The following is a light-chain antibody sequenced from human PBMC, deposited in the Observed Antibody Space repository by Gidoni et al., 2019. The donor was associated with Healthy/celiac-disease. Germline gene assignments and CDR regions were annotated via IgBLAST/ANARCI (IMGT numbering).Light chain of an antibody. J-gene: IGKJ4*01. CDR3: QQYDNLPLT. CDR2: DAS. Sequence: DIQMTHSPSSLSASVGDRVTITCQASQDISNYLNWYQQKPGKAPKLLIYDASNLETGVPSRFSGSGSGTDFNFTIRSMQPEDIATYYCQQYDNLPLTFXGXTKVEIK. CDR1: QDISNY. V-gene: IGKV1-33*01.